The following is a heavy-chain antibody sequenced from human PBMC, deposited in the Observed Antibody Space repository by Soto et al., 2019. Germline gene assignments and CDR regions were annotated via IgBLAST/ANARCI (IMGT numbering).Heavy chain of an antibody. CDR1: GYTFTSYA. CDR2: INAGNGNT. D-gene: IGHD6-13*01. J-gene: IGHJ3*02. Sequence: QVQLVQSGAEVKKPGASVKVSCKASGYTFTSYAMHWVRQAPGQRLEWMGWINAGNGNTKYSQKFQGRVTITRDTSASTGYMELSSLRSEDTAVYYWAGDPSSWYVTMADAFDIWGQGTMVTVSS. CDR3: AGDPSSWYVTMADAFDI. V-gene: IGHV1-3*01.